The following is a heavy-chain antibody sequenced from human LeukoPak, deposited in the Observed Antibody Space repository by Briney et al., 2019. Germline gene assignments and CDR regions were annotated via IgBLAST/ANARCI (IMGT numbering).Heavy chain of an antibody. CDR2: IVVGSGNT. CDR1: GFTFTSSA. V-gene: IGHV1-58*01. J-gene: IGHJ4*02. D-gene: IGHD6-19*01. CDR3: AADLGYSSGWGYFDY. Sequence: SVKVSCKASGFTFTSSAVQWVRQARGQRLEWIGWIVVGSGNTNYAQKFQERVTITRDMSTSTAYMELSSLRSQDTAVYYCAADLGYSSGWGYFDYWGQGTLVTVSS.